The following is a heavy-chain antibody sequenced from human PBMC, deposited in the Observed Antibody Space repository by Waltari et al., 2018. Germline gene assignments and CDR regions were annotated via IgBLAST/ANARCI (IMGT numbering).Heavy chain of an antibody. CDR2: ISYDGSNK. V-gene: IGHV3-30*14. CDR3: ARGINESFEP. J-gene: IGHJ5*02. CDR1: GFTFRSYA. Sequence: QVQLVESGGGVVQPGRSLRLSCAASGFTFRSYAIHWVRQAPGKGLEWVAVISYDGSNKYYADSVKGRFTISRDNSKNTLYLQMNSLRVEDTALYYCARGINESFEPWGQGTLVTVSS. D-gene: IGHD1-1*01.